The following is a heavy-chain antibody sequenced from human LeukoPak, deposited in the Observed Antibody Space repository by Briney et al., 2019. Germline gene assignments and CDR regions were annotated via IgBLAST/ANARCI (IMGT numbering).Heavy chain of an antibody. CDR2: ISSSSNTI. D-gene: IGHD3-10*01. Sequence: GGSLRLSCAASGFTFSGYSMSWVRQAPGKGLEWVSYISSSSNTIYYADSVKGRFTISRDNAKNSSYLQMNSLRVEDTALYYCARNPLDYGSGTLGAWGQGTLVTVSS. CDR1: GFTFSGYS. J-gene: IGHJ5*02. V-gene: IGHV3-48*01. CDR3: ARNPLDYGSGTLGA.